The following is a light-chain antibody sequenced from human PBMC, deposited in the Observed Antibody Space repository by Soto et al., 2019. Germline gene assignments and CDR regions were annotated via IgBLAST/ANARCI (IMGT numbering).Light chain of an antibody. CDR1: QSVSSSY. V-gene: IGKV3-20*01. CDR3: QQYASSPQT. CDR2: GAS. Sequence: EIVLTQSPGTLSLSPGERATLSCRASQSVSSSYLAWYQQKPGQAPRLLIYGASSRATGIPDRFSGSGSGTDFTLTISRLEPEDFAVYYSQQYASSPQTFGQATK. J-gene: IGKJ1*01.